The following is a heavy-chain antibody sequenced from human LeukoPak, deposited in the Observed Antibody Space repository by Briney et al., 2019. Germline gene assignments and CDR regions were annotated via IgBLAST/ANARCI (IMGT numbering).Heavy chain of an antibody. J-gene: IGHJ4*02. D-gene: IGHD2-2*01. CDR3: AKAAYCTSTSCHFSGYAQRPLDS. CDR1: GFTFNTYG. Sequence: GRSLRLSCVASGFTFNTYGIHWVRQAPGKGLEWVAGISVDGNNKDYSDSVKGRSTISRDNSKNTLYLQMNSLRAEDTAVYYCAKAAYCTSTSCHFSGYAQRPLDSWGQGTLVTVSS. V-gene: IGHV3-30*18. CDR2: ISVDGNNK.